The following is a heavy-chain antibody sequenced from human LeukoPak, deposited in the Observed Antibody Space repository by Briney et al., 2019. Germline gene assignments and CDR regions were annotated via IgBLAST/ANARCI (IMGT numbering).Heavy chain of an antibody. J-gene: IGHJ3*02. D-gene: IGHD2-15*01. CDR1: GYTFTSYG. CDR2: ISASNGNT. CDR3: ARRIRYCSGGNCYSGPQAFDI. Sequence: ASVKVSCKASGYTFTSYGISWVRQAPGQGLEWMGWISASNGNTHYAQKLQGRVTMTTDTSTSTAYMELRSLRSGDTAVYYCARRIRYCSGGNCYSGPQAFDIWGQGTMVTVSS. V-gene: IGHV1-18*01.